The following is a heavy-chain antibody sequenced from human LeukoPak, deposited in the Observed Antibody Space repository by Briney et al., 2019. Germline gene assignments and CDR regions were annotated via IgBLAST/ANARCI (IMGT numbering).Heavy chain of an antibody. Sequence: ASVKVSCKASGYTFTSYYMHWVRQAPGQGLEWMGIISPSGVSTSNAQKFQGRVTMTRDTSTSTVYMELSSLRSEDTAVYYCARVVADSSGWETLDYWGQGTLVTVSS. D-gene: IGHD6-19*01. CDR3: ARVVADSSGWETLDY. CDR1: GYTFTSYY. CDR2: ISPSGVST. V-gene: IGHV1-46*01. J-gene: IGHJ4*02.